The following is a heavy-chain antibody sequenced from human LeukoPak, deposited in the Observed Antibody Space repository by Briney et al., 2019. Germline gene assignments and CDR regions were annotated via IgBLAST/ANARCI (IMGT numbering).Heavy chain of an antibody. V-gene: IGHV3-23*01. Sequence: GGPRKLSCPAPEFTFSSNAMSWVRQPQGKGLDWFSPISGSGGSTYYADSVKGRFTISRDNSKNTLYLQMNSLRAEDTAVYYCAKDGGDIVVVVAADGINWFDPWGQGTLVTVSS. J-gene: IGHJ5*02. D-gene: IGHD2-15*01. CDR3: AKDGGDIVVVVAADGINWFDP. CDR2: ISGSGGST. CDR1: EFTFSSNA.